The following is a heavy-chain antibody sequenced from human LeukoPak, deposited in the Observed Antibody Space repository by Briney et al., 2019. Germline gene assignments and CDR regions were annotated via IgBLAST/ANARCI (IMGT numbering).Heavy chain of an antibody. CDR3: ARHNPLWGY. D-gene: IGHD1-14*01. CDR1: GFTFSNYW. CDR2: IKQDGSEK. Sequence: GGSLRLSCAASGFTFSNYWMSWVRQAPGKGLEWVANIKQDGSEKYYVDSVRGRFTISRDNAKNSLYLQMNSLRAEDTAQYYCARHNPLWGYWGQGTLVTVSS. V-gene: IGHV3-7*04. J-gene: IGHJ4*02.